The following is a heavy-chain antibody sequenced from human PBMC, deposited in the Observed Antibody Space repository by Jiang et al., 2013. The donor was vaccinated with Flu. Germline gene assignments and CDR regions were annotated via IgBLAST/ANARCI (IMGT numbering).Heavy chain of an antibody. CDR2: ISSSSSYI. J-gene: IGHJ4*02. Sequence: LSCAASGFTFSSYSMNWVRQAPGKGLEWVSSISSSSSYIYYADSVKGRFTISRDNAKNSLYLQMNSLRAEDTAVYYCARATGWLVYFDYWGQGTLVTVSS. CDR1: GFTFSSYS. CDR3: ARATGWLVYFDY. V-gene: IGHV3-21*01. D-gene: IGHD6-19*01.